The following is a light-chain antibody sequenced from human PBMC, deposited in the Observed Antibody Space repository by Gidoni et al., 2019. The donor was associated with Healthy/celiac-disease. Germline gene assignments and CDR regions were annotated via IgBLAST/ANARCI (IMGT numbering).Light chain of an antibody. V-gene: IGLV2-14*03. CDR3: SSYTSSSTNYV. CDR2: DVS. CDR1: SSDVGGYNN. J-gene: IGLJ1*01. Sequence: QSALTQPASVSGSPGQSITISCPGTSSDVGGYNNVSWNQQHPGKAPKLMIYDVSNRPSGVSNRFSVSKSGNTAPLTISGLQAEDEADYYCSSYTSSSTNYVFGTGTKVTVL.